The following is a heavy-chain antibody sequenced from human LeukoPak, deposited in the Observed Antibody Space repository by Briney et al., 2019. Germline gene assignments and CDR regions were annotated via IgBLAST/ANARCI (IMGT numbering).Heavy chain of an antibody. CDR1: GGSLGRSSYY. CDR2: IYYSGGT. Sequence: SEALSLTCSVSGGSLGRSSYYWGWTRQPPGKGLEWIGSIYYSGGTYYNPSLKSRVTISVDTSRNQCSLKLGSVTAADTAVYYCARHGSIATGAFTYWGQGTLVTVSS. D-gene: IGHD6-13*01. J-gene: IGHJ4*02. CDR3: ARHGSIATGAFTY. V-gene: IGHV4-39*01.